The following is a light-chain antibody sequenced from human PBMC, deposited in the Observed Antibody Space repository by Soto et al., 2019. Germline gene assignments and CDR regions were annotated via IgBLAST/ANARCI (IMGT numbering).Light chain of an antibody. V-gene: IGLV2-14*01. Sequence: QSVLTQPASVSGSPGQSITISCTGTSSDVGGYNYVSWYQKHPGKAPKLMISGVTNRPAGVSNRFSGSKSGNTASLTITGLQAEDEADYYCSSYTTSSTWVFGVWTKLTVL. CDR2: GVT. CDR3: SSYTTSSTWV. CDR1: SSDVGGYNY. J-gene: IGLJ3*02.